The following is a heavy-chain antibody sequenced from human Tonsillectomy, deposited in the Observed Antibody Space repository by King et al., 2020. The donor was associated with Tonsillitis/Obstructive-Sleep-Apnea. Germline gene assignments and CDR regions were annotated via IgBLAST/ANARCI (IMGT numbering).Heavy chain of an antibody. Sequence: VQLXQSGAEVKXPXASXXVXXXXSGYTXPXYGISWVXXAPGQGLEXXXXXXPXNXXXNSAQKLQARVTMTTDXSTSTAYMXLRXXXHDDTAVYYCARDSMSHYYDSSGYYTFDYWGQGTLVTVSS. CDR2: XXPXNXXX. D-gene: IGHD3-22*01. CDR1: GYTXPXYG. CDR3: ARDSMSHYYDSSGYYTFDY. V-gene: IGHV1-18*01. J-gene: IGHJ4*02.